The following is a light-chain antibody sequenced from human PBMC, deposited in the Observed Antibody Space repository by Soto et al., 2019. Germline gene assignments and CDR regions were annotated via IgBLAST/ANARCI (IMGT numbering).Light chain of an antibody. V-gene: IGKV3-20*01. CDR2: GAS. J-gene: IGKJ4*01. CDR3: QQHGTSPI. CDR1: QAVSSIL. Sequence: EVVLTQSPGPLSLSPGDRATLSCRASQAVSSILLAWYQQKPGQAPRLLIYGASSRATGIPDRFSGSGSGTDFTLTVSRLEPEDFAVYYCQQHGTSPIFGGGTKVEIK.